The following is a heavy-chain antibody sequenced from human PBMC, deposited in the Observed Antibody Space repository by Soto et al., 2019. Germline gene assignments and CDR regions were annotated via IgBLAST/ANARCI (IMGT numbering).Heavy chain of an antibody. CDR2: ISGSGDST. D-gene: IGHD6-13*01. J-gene: IGHJ4*02. Sequence: EVQLLESGGGLVQPGGSLRLSCAASGFTFSSYAMSWVRQAPGKGLEWVSVISGSGDSTYYADSVKGRFTISRDNSKNTLYLQMNSLRAEATAVYYCAKRSSSWVFDYWGQGTLVTVSS. CDR3: AKRSSSWVFDY. V-gene: IGHV3-23*01. CDR1: GFTFSSYA.